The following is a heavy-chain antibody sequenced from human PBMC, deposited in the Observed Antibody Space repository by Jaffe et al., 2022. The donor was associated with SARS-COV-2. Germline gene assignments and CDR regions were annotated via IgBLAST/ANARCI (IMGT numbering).Heavy chain of an antibody. CDR1: GFTFGDYA. D-gene: IGHD3-16*01. V-gene: IGHV3-49*03. J-gene: IGHJ4*02. Sequence: EVQLVESGGGLVQPGRSLRLSCTGSGFTFGDYAMSWFRQAPGKGLEWVGFIRSKAYDGTIEYAASVKGRFTISRDDSKNIAYLQMNSLKTEDTAIYYCSRGGIYAVWYWGQGTLVTVSS. CDR3: SRGGIYAVWY. CDR2: IRSKAYDGTI.